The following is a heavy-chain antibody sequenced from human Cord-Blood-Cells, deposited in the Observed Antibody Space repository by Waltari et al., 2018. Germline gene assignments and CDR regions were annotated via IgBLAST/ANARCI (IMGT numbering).Heavy chain of an antibody. CDR2: ISSSGSTI. Sequence: EVQLVESGGGLVQPGGSVRLSCAPSGFTFSSYEMNWVRQAPGKGLEWVSYISSSGSTIYYADSVKGRFTISRDNAKNSLYLQMNSLRAEDTAVYYCARDGVLLWFGELFDYWGQGTLVTVSS. J-gene: IGHJ4*02. D-gene: IGHD3-10*01. CDR3: ARDGVLLWFGELFDY. V-gene: IGHV3-48*03. CDR1: GFTFSSYE.